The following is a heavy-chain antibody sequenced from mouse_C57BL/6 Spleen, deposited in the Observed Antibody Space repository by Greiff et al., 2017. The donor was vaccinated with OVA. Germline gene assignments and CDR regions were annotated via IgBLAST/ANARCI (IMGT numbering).Heavy chain of an antibody. CDR3: ARDHYYGLRAMDY. J-gene: IGHJ4*01. CDR2: ISYDGSN. Sequence: EVQLQQSGPGLVKPSQSLSLTCSVTGYSITSGYYWNWIRQFPGNKLEWMGYISYDGSNNYNPSLKNRISITRDTSKNQFFLKLNSVTTEDTATYYCARDHYYGLRAMDYWGQGTSVTVSS. CDR1: GYSITSGYY. D-gene: IGHD1-2*01. V-gene: IGHV3-6*01.